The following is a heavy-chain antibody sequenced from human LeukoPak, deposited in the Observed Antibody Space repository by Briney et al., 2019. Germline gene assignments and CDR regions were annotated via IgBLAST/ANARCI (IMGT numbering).Heavy chain of an antibody. V-gene: IGHV3-21*01. CDR3: TRAYPPLRTAAAGDH. D-gene: IGHD6-13*01. CDR2: ISYRTSPI. CDR1: GFTFSDCD. J-gene: IGHJ4*02. Sequence: GGSLRLSCTASGFTFSDCDMNWVRQAPWKGLDWVSSISYRTSPIYYAESVKGRFTISRDNAKNSLYLQMDSLRAEDTAIYYCTRAYPPLRTAAAGDHWGQGTLVTVSS.